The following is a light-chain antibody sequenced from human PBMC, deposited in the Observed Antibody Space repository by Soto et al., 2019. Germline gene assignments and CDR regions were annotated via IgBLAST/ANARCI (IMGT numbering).Light chain of an antibody. V-gene: IGKV3-11*01. CDR2: DAS. Sequence: ENVLTQSPATLSLSPGERATLSCRASQSVGHSLAWYQHKPGQAPRLLIYDASKRATGIPARFSGSGSGTDFTLTISSLEPEDFAVYYCQHRGDRWAFGQGTKVEIK. CDR1: QSVGHS. CDR3: QHRGDRWA. J-gene: IGKJ1*01.